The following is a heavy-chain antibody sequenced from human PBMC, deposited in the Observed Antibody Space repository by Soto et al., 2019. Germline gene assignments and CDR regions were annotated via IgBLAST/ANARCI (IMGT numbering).Heavy chain of an antibody. Sequence: SETLSVTCTVSGGSISSYYWSWIRQPPGKGLEWIGYIYYSGSTNYNPSLKSRVTISVDTSKNQFSLKLSSVTAADTAVYYCARDIRTGTRRGYYYYYMDVWGKGTTVSVSS. CDR2: IYYSGST. D-gene: IGHD1-7*01. J-gene: IGHJ6*03. CDR1: GGSISSYY. V-gene: IGHV4-59*01. CDR3: ARDIRTGTRRGYYYYYMDV.